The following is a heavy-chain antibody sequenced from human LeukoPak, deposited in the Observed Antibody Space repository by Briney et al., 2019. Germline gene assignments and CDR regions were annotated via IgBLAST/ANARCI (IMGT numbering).Heavy chain of an antibody. CDR1: GGSITSSNYY. J-gene: IGHJ4*02. D-gene: IGHD3-22*01. CDR3: ARFGGYYPDY. CDR2: IYYSGST. Sequence: SETLSLTCTVSGGSITSSNYYWSWIRQPPGKGLEWIGYIYYSGSTNYNPSLKSRVTISVDTSKNQFSLKLSSVTAADTAVYYCARFGGYYPDYWGQGTLVTVSS. V-gene: IGHV4-61*01.